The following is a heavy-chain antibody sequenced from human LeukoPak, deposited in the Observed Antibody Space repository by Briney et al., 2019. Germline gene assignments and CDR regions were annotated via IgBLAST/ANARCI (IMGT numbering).Heavy chain of an antibody. Sequence: TGGSLRLSCAASGFTFSRYWMSWVRQAPGKGLEWVANIKPDGSEEYYVDSVKGRFTISRDNAKNSPFLQMNSLRADDTAVYYCASHNNWRLDIWGQGTMVTVSS. CDR2: IKPDGSEE. V-gene: IGHV3-7*01. J-gene: IGHJ3*02. CDR3: ASHNNWRLDI. D-gene: IGHD1-1*01. CDR1: GFTFSRYW.